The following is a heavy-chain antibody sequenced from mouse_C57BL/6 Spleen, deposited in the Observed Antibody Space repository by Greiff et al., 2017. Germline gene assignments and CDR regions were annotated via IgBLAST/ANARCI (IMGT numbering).Heavy chain of an antibody. J-gene: IGHJ4*01. CDR1: GFHIKNTY. V-gene: IGHV14-3*01. CDR2: IDPANGNT. CDR3: ASPFITTVVAQAMDY. D-gene: IGHD1-1*01. Sequence: EVQRVESVAELVRPGASVKLSCTASGFHIKNTYMHWVKQRPEQGLEWIGRIDPANGNTKFAPQFQGKATITADPSSNTAYLQLSSLTSEDTAIYYCASPFITTVVAQAMDYWGQGASVTVSS.